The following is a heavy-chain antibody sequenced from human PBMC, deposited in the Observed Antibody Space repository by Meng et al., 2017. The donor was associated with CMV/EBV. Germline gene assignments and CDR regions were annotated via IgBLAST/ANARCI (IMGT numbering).Heavy chain of an antibody. V-gene: IGHV4-39*01. J-gene: IGHJ6*02. CDR2: IYYSGST. Sequence: SETLSLTCTVSGGSISSSSYYWGWIRQPPGKGLEWIGSIYYSGSTYYNPSLKSRVTISVDTSKNQFSLKLSSVTAADTAVYYCERQGELYYYYGMDVWGQGTTVTVSS. D-gene: IGHD1-7*01. CDR1: GGSISSSSYY. CDR3: ERQGELYYYYGMDV.